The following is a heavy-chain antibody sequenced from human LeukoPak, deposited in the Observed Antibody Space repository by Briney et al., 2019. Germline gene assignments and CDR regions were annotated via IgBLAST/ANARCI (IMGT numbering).Heavy chain of an antibody. CDR3: VRLSDSSGYVRH. D-gene: IGHD3-22*01. J-gene: IGHJ4*02. Sequence: ASVKVSCKASGGTFSSYAISWVRQAPGQGLEWMGGIIPIFGTANYAQKFQGRVTITTDESTSTAYMELSSLRSEDTAVYYCVRLSDSSGYVRHWGQATLVTVSS. V-gene: IGHV1-69*05. CDR2: IIPIFGTA. CDR1: GGTFSSYA.